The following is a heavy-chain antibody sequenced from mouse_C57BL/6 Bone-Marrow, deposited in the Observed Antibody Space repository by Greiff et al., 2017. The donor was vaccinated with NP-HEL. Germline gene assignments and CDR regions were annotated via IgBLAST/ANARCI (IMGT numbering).Heavy chain of an antibody. V-gene: IGHV1-69*01. CDR3: ARFGYYYGSSYLFDY. J-gene: IGHJ2*01. Sequence: QVHVKQPGAELVMPGASVKLSCKASGYTFTSYWMHWVKQRPGQGLEWIGEIDPSDSYTNYNQKFKGKSTLTVDKSSSTAYMQLSSLTSEDSAVYYCARFGYYYGSSYLFDYWGQGTTLTVSS. CDR1: GYTFTSYW. CDR2: IDPSDSYT. D-gene: IGHD1-1*01.